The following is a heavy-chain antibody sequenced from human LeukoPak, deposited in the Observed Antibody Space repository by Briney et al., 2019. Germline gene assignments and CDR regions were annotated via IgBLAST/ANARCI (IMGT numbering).Heavy chain of an antibody. V-gene: IGHV3-30*18. J-gene: IGHJ3*02. CDR3: AKDDYGDYVGAFDI. CDR2: ISYDGSNK. Sequence: SGASLRLSCAASGFTFSSYGMHWVRQAPGKGLEWVAVISYDGSNKYYADSVKGRFTISRDNSKNTLYLQMNSLRAEDTAVYYCAKDDYGDYVGAFDIWGQGTMVTVSS. D-gene: IGHD4-17*01. CDR1: GFTFSSYG.